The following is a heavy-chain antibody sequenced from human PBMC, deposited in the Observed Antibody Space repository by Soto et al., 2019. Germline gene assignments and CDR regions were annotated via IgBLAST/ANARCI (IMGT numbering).Heavy chain of an antibody. CDR3: ARLGKGPAAGKGGFDP. CDR2: IYYSGST. Sequence: QLQLQESGPGLVKPSETLSLTCTVSGGSISSSSYYWGWIRQPPGKGLEWIGSIYYSGSTYYNPSLKSRVTISVDTSKNQFSLKLSSVTAADTAVYYCARLGKGPAAGKGGFDPWGQGTLVTVSS. CDR1: GGSISSSSYY. V-gene: IGHV4-39*01. J-gene: IGHJ5*02. D-gene: IGHD6-13*01.